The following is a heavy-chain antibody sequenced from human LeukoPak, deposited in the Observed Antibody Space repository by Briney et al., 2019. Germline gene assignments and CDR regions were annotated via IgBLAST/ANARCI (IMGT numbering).Heavy chain of an antibody. D-gene: IGHD5-12*01. Sequence: SETLSLTCTVSGGSISSYYWSWIRQPPGKGLEWIGEINHSGSTNYNPSLKSRVTISVDTSKNQFSLKLSSVTAADTAVYYCAASSTGSGYPYRSYYFDYWGQGTLVTVSS. CDR1: GGSISSYY. CDR3: AASSTGSGYPYRSYYFDY. V-gene: IGHV4-34*01. CDR2: INHSGST. J-gene: IGHJ4*02.